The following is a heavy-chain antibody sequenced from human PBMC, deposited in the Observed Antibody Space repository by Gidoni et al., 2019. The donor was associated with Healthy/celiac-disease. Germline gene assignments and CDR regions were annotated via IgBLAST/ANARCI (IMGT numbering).Heavy chain of an antibody. CDR1: GFTCSSYA. V-gene: IGHV3-23*04. Sequence: DVQLVESCGGLVQPGGCLRLSCAASGFTCSSYAMSWARQAPGKGLEWVSDISGSGGSTYYADSVKGRFTNSRDNSKNKLYLQMNSLRAEDTAVYYCAKGGYSSSWTWGQGTLVTVSS. CDR2: ISGSGGST. CDR3: AKGGYSSSWT. J-gene: IGHJ5*02. D-gene: IGHD6-13*01.